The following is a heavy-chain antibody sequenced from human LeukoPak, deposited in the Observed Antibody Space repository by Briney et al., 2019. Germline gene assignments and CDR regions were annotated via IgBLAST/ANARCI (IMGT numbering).Heavy chain of an antibody. D-gene: IGHD3-10*01. Sequence: GGSLRLSCAASGFTFSSYWMHWVRQAPGKGLVWVSRINSDGSSRSYADSVKGRFTISRDNAKNTVYLRMNSLRAEDMAGYFCERDDGGSRHSWGQGTLVTVSS. CDR2: INSDGSSR. CDR3: ERDDGGSRHS. V-gene: IGHV3-74*01. J-gene: IGHJ5*02. CDR1: GFTFSSYW.